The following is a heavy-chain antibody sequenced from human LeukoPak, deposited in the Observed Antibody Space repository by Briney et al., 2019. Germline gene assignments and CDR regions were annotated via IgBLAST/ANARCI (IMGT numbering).Heavy chain of an antibody. CDR3: ARGPFAARPPNYYMDV. J-gene: IGHJ6*03. D-gene: IGHD6-6*01. CDR2: INHSGST. V-gene: IGHV4-34*01. Sequence: PSETLSLTCAVYGGPLSGYYWSWIRQPPGKGLEWIGEINHSGSTNDNPSLKSRVTISVDTSKSQFSLKLKSVIAADTAVYYCARGPFAARPPNYYMDVWGKGTTVTVSS. CDR1: GGPLSGYY.